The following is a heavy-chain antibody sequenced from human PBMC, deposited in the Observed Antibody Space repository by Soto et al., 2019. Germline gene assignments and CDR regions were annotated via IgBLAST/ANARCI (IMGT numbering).Heavy chain of an antibody. J-gene: IGHJ6*02. D-gene: IGHD3-3*01. CDR2: IDPSDSYT. CDR3: ARRIITIFGLEHQTYYYGMDV. Sequence: GESLKISCQGSGYSFTSYWISWVRQMPGKGLEWMGRIDPSDSYTNYSPSFQGHVTISADKSISTAYLQWSSLKASDTAMYYCARRIITIFGLEHQTYYYGMDVWGQGTTVTVSS. CDR1: GYSFTSYW. V-gene: IGHV5-10-1*01.